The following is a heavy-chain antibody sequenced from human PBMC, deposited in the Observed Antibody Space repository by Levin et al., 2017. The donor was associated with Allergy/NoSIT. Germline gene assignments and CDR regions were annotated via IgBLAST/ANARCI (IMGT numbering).Heavy chain of an antibody. CDR1: GLTVSTNY. Sequence: GESLKISCAASGLTVSTNYMSWVRQAPGKGLEWVSVIYSDGSTVYTDSVKGRFTISRDNSKNTLFLQMNSLRAEDTAVYYCARDRGGDIVGYGYFDYWGQGTLVTVSS. J-gene: IGHJ4*02. D-gene: IGHD3-16*02. CDR2: IYSDGST. V-gene: IGHV3-53*01. CDR3: ARDRGGDIVGYGYFDY.